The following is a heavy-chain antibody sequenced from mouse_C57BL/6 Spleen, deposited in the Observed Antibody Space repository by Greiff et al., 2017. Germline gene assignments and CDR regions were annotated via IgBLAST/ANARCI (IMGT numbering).Heavy chain of an antibody. CDR1: GYTFTSYW. J-gene: IGHJ4*01. Sequence: QVQLQQPGTELVKPGASVKLSCKASGYTFTSYWMNWVKQRPGQGLEWIGNINPSNGGTNYNEKFKSKATLTVDKSSSTAYMQLSSLTSEDSAVXYCARDSSGLYAMDYWGQGTSVTVSS. CDR3: ARDSSGLYAMDY. D-gene: IGHD3-2*02. CDR2: INPSNGGT. V-gene: IGHV1-53*01.